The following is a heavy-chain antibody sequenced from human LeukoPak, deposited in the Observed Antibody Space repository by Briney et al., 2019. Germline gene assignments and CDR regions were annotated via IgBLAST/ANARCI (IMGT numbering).Heavy chain of an antibody. V-gene: IGHV4-39*07. CDR3: ARSPGGVNNWFDP. Sequence: SETLSLTCTVSGGSISSSSYYRGWIRQPPGKGLEWIGSIYYSGSSYYNPSLKSRVTISLDTSKNQFSLKVSTVTAADTAVYYCARSPGGVNNWFDPWGQGTLVTVSS. D-gene: IGHD2-8*01. CDR1: GGSISSSSYY. J-gene: IGHJ5*02. CDR2: IYYSGSS.